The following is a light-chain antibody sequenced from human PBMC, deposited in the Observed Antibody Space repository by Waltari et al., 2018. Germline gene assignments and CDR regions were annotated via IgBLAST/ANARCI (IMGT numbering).Light chain of an antibody. CDR1: VSNIAAPYD. V-gene: IGLV1-40*01. Sequence: QSVLTQPPSVSGTPGQRVTISCTGGVSNIAAPYDVHWYQPRPGTAPKPLIYANKNRPSGVPARFSGSKSGTSASLTITGLQAEDEADYYCQSYDRSLSGSTVFGTGTTVTVL. CDR3: QSYDRSLSGSTV. CDR2: ANK. J-gene: IGLJ1*01.